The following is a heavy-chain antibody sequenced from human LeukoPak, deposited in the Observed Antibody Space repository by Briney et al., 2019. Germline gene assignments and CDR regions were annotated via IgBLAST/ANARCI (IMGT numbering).Heavy chain of an antibody. D-gene: IGHD3-3*01. CDR2: ISSSSGYK. CDR3: ASEGSHYYDFWSGPSHLDY. CDR1: GFTFSSYS. J-gene: IGHJ4*02. V-gene: IGHV3-21*01. Sequence: PGGSLRLSCAVSGFTFSSYSMTWVRQAPGKGLEWVSSISSSSGYKYYADSVKGRFTISRDNAKNSLYLQMNSLRAEDTAVYYCASEGSHYYDFWSGPSHLDYWGQGTLVTVSS.